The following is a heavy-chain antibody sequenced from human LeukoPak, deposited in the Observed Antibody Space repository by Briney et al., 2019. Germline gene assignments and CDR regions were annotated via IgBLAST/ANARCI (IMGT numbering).Heavy chain of an antibody. D-gene: IGHD6-13*01. Sequence: GASVKVSCKASGYTFTSYGISWVRQAPGKGLEWMGGFDPEDGETIYAQKFQGRVTMTEDTSTDTAYMELSSLRSEDTAVYYCATDWAAAGYFDYWGQGTLVTVSS. CDR3: ATDWAAAGYFDY. CDR1: GYTFTSYG. J-gene: IGHJ4*02. CDR2: FDPEDGET. V-gene: IGHV1-24*01.